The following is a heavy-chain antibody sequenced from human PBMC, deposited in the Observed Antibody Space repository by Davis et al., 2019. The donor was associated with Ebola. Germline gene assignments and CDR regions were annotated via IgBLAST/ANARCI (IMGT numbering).Heavy chain of an antibody. CDR2: IYYSGST. Sequence: SETLSLTCTVSGGSISSYYWSWIRQPPGKGLEWIGYIYYSGSTNYNPSLKSRVTISVDTSKNQFSLKLGSVTAADTAVYYCARVPPVYYYGMDVWGQGTTVTVSS. CDR3: ARVPPVYYYGMDV. V-gene: IGHV4-59*01. CDR1: GGSISSYY. J-gene: IGHJ6*02.